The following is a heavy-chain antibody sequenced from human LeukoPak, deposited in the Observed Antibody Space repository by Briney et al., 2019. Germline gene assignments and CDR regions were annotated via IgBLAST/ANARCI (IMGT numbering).Heavy chain of an antibody. CDR2: ISGGGAYT. Sequence: GGSLRLSCAASGFTLSNYAMTWVRQAPGKGVEWVSCISGGGAYTHYADSVKGRFTISRDNSKNTVSLQMNSLRAEDTAVYYCAKGAFERFGEPSDYWGQGTLVTVSS. CDR1: GFTLSNYA. V-gene: IGHV3-23*01. J-gene: IGHJ4*02. D-gene: IGHD3-10*01. CDR3: AKGAFERFGEPSDY.